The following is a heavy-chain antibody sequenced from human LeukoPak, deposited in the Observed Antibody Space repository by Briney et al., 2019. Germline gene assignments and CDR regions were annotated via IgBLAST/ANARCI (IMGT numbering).Heavy chain of an antibody. CDR1: GDTFTGYY. CDR2: INPVSGET. J-gene: IGHJ3*01. Sequence: ASVKVSCKASGDTFTGYYVHWVRQAPGQGLEWMGRINPVSGETDFGQKFQGRVTVTRDMSVSTAYMEVSWLRYDDTAVYYCARDRNFYDLLTGFHPPPDAFDVWGQRTMVTVSS. D-gene: IGHD3-9*01. V-gene: IGHV1-2*02. CDR3: ARDRNFYDLLTGFHPPPDAFDV.